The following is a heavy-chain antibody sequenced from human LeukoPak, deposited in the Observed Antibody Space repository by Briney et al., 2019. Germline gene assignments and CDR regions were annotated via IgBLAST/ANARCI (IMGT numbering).Heavy chain of an antibody. CDR1: GYTFTSCY. CDR3: ARDGKVPFYYYYMDV. CDR2: INPSGGST. V-gene: IGHV1-46*01. Sequence: ASVKVSCKASGYTFTSCYMHWVRQAPGRGLEWMGIINPSGGSTSYAQKFQGRVTMTRDTSTSTVYMELSSLRSEDTAVYYCARDGKVPFYYYYMDVWGKGTTVTISS. D-gene: IGHD4-23*01. J-gene: IGHJ6*03.